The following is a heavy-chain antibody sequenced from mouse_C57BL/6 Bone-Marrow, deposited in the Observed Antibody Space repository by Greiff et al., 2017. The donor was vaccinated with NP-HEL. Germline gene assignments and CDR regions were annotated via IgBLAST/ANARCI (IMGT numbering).Heavy chain of an antibody. V-gene: IGHV1-19*01. J-gene: IGHJ2*01. Sequence: EAQLQQSGPVLVKPGASVKMSCKASGYTFTDYYMNWVKQSHGKSLEWIGVINPYNGGTSYNQKFKGKATLTVDKSSSTAYMELNSLTSEDSAVYYCARWTVTYYFDYWGQGTTLTVSS. CDR1: GYTFTDYY. CDR2: INPYNGGT. CDR3: ARWTVTYYFDY. D-gene: IGHD2-2*01.